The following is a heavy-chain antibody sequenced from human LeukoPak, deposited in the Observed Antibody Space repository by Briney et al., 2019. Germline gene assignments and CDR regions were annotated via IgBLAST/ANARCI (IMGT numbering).Heavy chain of an antibody. V-gene: IGHV1-46*01. D-gene: IGHD6-13*01. Sequence: ASVKVSCKASGYTFTSYYIHWVRQAPGQGLEWMGIINPSGGSTGYAQQFQGRVTMTRDTSTSTVYMELSSLRSEDTAVYYCARVFAAAGTGAIGYWGQGTLVTVSS. J-gene: IGHJ4*02. CDR1: GYTFTSYY. CDR2: INPSGGST. CDR3: ARVFAAAGTGAIGY.